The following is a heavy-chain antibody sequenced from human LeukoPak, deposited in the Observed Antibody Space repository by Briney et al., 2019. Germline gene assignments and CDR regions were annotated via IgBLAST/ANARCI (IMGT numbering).Heavy chain of an antibody. D-gene: IGHD6-13*01. CDR2: IYHIGST. Sequence: SETLSLTCAVSGGSITSSNWWSWVRQPPGKALEWIGEIYHIGSTYYNPSLKSRVTISVDTSKNQFSLKLSSVTAADTAVYYCARSEVEQQLYYFDYWGQGTLVTVSS. CDR1: GGSITSSNW. V-gene: IGHV4-4*02. CDR3: ARSEVEQQLYYFDY. J-gene: IGHJ4*02.